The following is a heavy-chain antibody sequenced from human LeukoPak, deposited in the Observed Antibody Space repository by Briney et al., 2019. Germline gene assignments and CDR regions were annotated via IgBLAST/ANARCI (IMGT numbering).Heavy chain of an antibody. CDR2: IIPIFGTA. CDR3: ARSIAAAGTGADY. V-gene: IGHV1-69*06. J-gene: IGHJ4*02. CDR1: GGTFSSYA. D-gene: IGHD6-13*01. Sequence: SVKVSCKASGGTFSSYAISWVRQAPGQGLEWMGGIIPIFGTANYAQKFQGRVTITADKSTSTAYMELSSLRSEDTAVYYCARSIAAAGTGADYWGQGTLVTVSS.